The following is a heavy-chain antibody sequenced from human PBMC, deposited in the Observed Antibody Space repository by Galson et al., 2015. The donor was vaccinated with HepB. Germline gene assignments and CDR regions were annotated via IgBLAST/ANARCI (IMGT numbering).Heavy chain of an antibody. D-gene: IGHD3-22*01. CDR2: IYYSGST. J-gene: IGHJ3*02. Sequence: ETLSLTCTVSGGSISSGSYYWSWIRQPAGKGLEWIGSIYYSGSTYYNPSLKSRVTISVDTSKNQFSLKLSSVTAADTAVYYCARQGVPGYGGGGSSGYLGSQRIAFDIWGQGTMVTVSS. CDR3: ARQGVPGYGGGGSSGYLGSQRIAFDI. V-gene: IGHV4-39*01. CDR1: GGSISSGSYY.